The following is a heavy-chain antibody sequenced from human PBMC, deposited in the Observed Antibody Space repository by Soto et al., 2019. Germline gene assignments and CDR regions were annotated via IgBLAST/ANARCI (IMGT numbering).Heavy chain of an antibody. CDR3: VGFWSGYFDY. J-gene: IGHJ4*02. CDR1: GFTFSSYA. D-gene: IGHD3-3*01. CDR2: ISYDGSNK. V-gene: IGHV3-30-3*01. Sequence: TGGSLRLSCAASGFTFSSYAMHWVRQAPGKGLEWVAVISYDGSNKYYADSVKGRFTISRDNSKNTLYLQMNSLRAEDTAVYYCVGFWSGYFDYWGQGTLVTVSS.